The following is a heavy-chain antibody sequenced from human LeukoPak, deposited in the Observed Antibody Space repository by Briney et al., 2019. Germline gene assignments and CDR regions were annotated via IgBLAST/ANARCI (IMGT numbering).Heavy chain of an antibody. Sequence: SETLSLTCTVSGYSISSGYYWAWIRQPPGKGLEWIGSIFHTGSTYHNPSLKSRVTISVDTSKNQFSLKLNSVTAADTAVYYCARVTGYMIEDYFDYWGQGTLVTVSS. D-gene: IGHD3-22*01. J-gene: IGHJ4*02. CDR1: GYSISSGYY. CDR3: ARVTGYMIEDYFDY. V-gene: IGHV4-38-2*02. CDR2: IFHTGST.